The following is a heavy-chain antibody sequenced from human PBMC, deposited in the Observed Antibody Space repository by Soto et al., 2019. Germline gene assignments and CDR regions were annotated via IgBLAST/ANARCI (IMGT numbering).Heavy chain of an antibody. D-gene: IGHD6-19*01. Sequence: GGSLRLSCAASGFTFSSYAMSWVRQAPGKGLEWVSAISGSGGSAYYADSVKGRFTISRDNSKNTLYLQMNSLRAEDTAVYYCAKVPSLAVAGYFDYWGQGTLVTVSS. CDR3: AKVPSLAVAGYFDY. CDR2: ISGSGGSA. J-gene: IGHJ4*02. CDR1: GFTFSSYA. V-gene: IGHV3-23*01.